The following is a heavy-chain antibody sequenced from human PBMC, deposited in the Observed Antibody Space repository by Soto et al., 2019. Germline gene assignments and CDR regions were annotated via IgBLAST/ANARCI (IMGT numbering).Heavy chain of an antibody. Sequence: GGSLRLSCAASGFTFDDYTMHWVRQAPGKGLEWVSLISWDGGSTYYADSVKGRFTISRDNSKNSLYLQMNSLRTEDTALYYGATAAAAKYYYYYGMDVWGQGTTVTVSS. D-gene: IGHD6-13*01. CDR2: ISWDGGST. CDR3: ATAAAAKYYYYYGMDV. J-gene: IGHJ6*02. V-gene: IGHV3-43*01. CDR1: GFTFDDYT.